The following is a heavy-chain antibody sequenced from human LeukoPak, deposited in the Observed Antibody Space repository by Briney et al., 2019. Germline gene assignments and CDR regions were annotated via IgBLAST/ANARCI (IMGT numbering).Heavy chain of an antibody. CDR3: ARRNTGSGWYKTNWYFDL. CDR2: ISAYNGNT. V-gene: IGHV1-18*01. Sequence: ASVKVSCKASGYTFTSYRIIWVRQAPGQGLEWMGWISAYNGNTNYAQKLQGRVTMTTDTSTSTAYMELRSLRSDDTAVYYCARRNTGSGWYKTNWYFDLWGRGTLVTVSS. J-gene: IGHJ2*01. D-gene: IGHD6-19*01. CDR1: GYTFTSYR.